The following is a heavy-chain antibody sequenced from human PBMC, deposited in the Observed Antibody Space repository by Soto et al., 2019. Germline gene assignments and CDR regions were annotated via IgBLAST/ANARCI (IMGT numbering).Heavy chain of an antibody. CDR3: ARGAQYYDYVWGSYHDY. CDR1: GYTFTSYG. Sequence: SGYTFTSYGISWVRQAPGQGLEWMGWISAYNGNTNYAQKLQGRVTMTTDTSTSTAYMELRSLRSDDTAVYYCARGAQYYDYVWGSYHDYWGQGTLVTVS. CDR2: ISAYNGNT. D-gene: IGHD3-16*01. J-gene: IGHJ4*02. V-gene: IGHV1-18*04.